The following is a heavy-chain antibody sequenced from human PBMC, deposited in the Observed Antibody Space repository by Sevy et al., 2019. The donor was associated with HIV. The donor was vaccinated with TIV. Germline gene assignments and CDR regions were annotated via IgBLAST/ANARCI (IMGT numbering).Heavy chain of an antibody. Sequence: GGALRLSCAASGFTFSSYSMNWVRQAPGKGLEWVSSFSSSSSYIYYADSVKGRFTISRDKAKNSLYLQINSLSAEDTAVYYCARVGGYSSSWGAFDIWGQGTMVTVSS. D-gene: IGHD6-13*01. CDR2: FSSSSSYI. V-gene: IGHV3-21*01. CDR1: GFTFSSYS. J-gene: IGHJ3*02. CDR3: ARVGGYSSSWGAFDI.